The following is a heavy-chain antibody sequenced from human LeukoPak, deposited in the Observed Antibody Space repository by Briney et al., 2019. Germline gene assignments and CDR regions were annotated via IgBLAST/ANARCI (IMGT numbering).Heavy chain of an antibody. J-gene: IGHJ4*02. Sequence: PSETLSLTCTVSGGSISNYYWSWIRQPPGKGLEWIGYIYYSGSTNYNPSLKSRVTTSVDTSNNQFSLKLSSVTAADTAVYYCAKSGSKVMTAINFWGQGTLVTVSS. CDR2: IYYSGST. V-gene: IGHV4-59*01. D-gene: IGHD2-21*02. CDR3: AKSGSKVMTAINF. CDR1: GGSISNYY.